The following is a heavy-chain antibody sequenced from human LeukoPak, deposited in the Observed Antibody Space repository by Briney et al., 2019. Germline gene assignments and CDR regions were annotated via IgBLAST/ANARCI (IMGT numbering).Heavy chain of an antibody. D-gene: IGHD3-10*01. CDR3: ARAFGSGTKLDDY. CDR2: IIPIFGTA. J-gene: IGHJ4*02. V-gene: IGHV1-69*13. CDR1: GGTFSSYA. Sequence: SVKVSCKASGGTFSSYAISWVRQAPGQGLEWMGGIIPIFGTANYAQKFQGRVTITADESTGTAYMELSSLRSEDTAVYYCARAFGSGTKLDDYWGQGTLVTVSS.